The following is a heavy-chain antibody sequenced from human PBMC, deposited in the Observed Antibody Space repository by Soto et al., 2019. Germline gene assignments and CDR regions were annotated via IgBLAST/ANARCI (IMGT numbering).Heavy chain of an antibody. CDR1: GYTFTSYD. CDR2: MNPNSCNT. V-gene: IGHV1-8*01. D-gene: IGHD3-3*01. Sequence: ASVKVSCKASGYTFTSYDINWVRQATGQGLEWMGWMNPNSCNTGYAQKFQGRVTMTRNTSISTAYMELSSLRSEDTAVYYCARVNTIFGVVIWYYGMDVWGRGTTVTVSS. CDR3: ARVNTIFGVVIWYYGMDV. J-gene: IGHJ6*02.